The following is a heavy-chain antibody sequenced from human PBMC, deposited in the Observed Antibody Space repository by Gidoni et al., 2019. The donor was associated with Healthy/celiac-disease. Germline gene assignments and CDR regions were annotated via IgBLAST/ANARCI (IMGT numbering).Heavy chain of an antibody. J-gene: IGHJ3*02. Sequence: QLQLQESGPGLVKPSETLSLTCTVSGGSISSSSYYWGWIRQPPGKGLEWIGSIYYSGSTYYNPSLKSRVTISVDTSKNQFSLKLSSVTAADTAVYYCARPSTVTDDGAFDIWGQGTMVTVSS. CDR2: IYYSGST. V-gene: IGHV4-39*01. D-gene: IGHD4-17*01. CDR1: GGSISSSSYY. CDR3: ARPSTVTDDGAFDI.